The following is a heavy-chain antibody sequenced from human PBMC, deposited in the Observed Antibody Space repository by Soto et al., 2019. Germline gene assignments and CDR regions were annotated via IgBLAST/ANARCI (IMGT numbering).Heavy chain of an antibody. CDR1: GFTFSSYS. V-gene: IGHV3-23*01. CDR3: AKDGYYDSSGFRNWFDP. D-gene: IGHD3-22*01. Sequence: GGSLRLSCGASGFTFSSYSMNWVRQAPGKGREWASASSGSGGSTYYTNSVKGRFPISSDNSKNTLYLQMNSLRAEDTAVYYCAKDGYYDSSGFRNWFDPWGQGSLVTVSS. CDR2: SSGSGGST. J-gene: IGHJ5*02.